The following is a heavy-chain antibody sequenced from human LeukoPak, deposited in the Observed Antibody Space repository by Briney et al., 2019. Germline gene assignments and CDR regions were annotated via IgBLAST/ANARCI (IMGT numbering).Heavy chain of an antibody. Sequence: SVKVSCTASGGTFSNHAVSWVRQAPGQGLEWMGGTTPIFGSANYAQKFQGRVTIATDESTSTAYMELSSLRSEDTAVYYCARAPFYFDSSGYSIDAFDIWGQGTTVTVSS. V-gene: IGHV1-69*05. CDR1: GGTFSNHA. CDR2: TTPIFGSA. CDR3: ARAPFYFDSSGYSIDAFDI. D-gene: IGHD3-22*01. J-gene: IGHJ3*02.